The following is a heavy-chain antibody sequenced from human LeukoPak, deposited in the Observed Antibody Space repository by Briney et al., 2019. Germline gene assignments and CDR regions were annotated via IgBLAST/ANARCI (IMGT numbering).Heavy chain of an antibody. V-gene: IGHV3-7*03. Sequence: PGGSLRLSCAASGFTFSSYWMSWVRQAPGKGLEWVANIKQDGSERYYVDSVKGRFTISRDNAKNSLYLQMNSLRAEDTAVYYCAKGGSGYYYNNGMDVWGQGTTVTVSS. CDR2: IKQDGSER. D-gene: IGHD3-3*01. CDR3: AKGGSGYYYNNGMDV. J-gene: IGHJ6*02. CDR1: GFTFSSYW.